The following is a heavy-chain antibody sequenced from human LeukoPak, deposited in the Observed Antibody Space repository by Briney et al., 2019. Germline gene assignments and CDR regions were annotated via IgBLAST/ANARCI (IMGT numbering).Heavy chain of an antibody. J-gene: IGHJ4*02. Sequence: PGGSLRLSCVASRFTFSTYWMSWVRQAPGKGLEWVASINEDGSEKYYVGSVKGRFTISRDNANNSVYLQMNSLRAEDTAVYYCARIGRGGSTYLYGSGVDDWGQGSLVTLSS. CDR1: RFTFSTYW. V-gene: IGHV3-7*01. CDR2: INEDGSEK. CDR3: ARIGRGGSTYLYGSGVDD. D-gene: IGHD3-10*01.